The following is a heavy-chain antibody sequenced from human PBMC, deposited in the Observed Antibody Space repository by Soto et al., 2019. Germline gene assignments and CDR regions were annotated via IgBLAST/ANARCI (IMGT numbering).Heavy chain of an antibody. CDR2: ISYDGSNK. Sequence: GGSLRLSCAASGFTFSSYGMHWVRQAPGKGLEWVAVISYDGSNKYYADSVKGRFTISRDNSKNTLYLQMNSLRAEDTAVYYCAKDSGSYYFDYWGQGTLVTVSS. CDR3: AKDSGSYYFDY. J-gene: IGHJ4*02. CDR1: GFTFSSYG. D-gene: IGHD1-26*01. V-gene: IGHV3-30*18.